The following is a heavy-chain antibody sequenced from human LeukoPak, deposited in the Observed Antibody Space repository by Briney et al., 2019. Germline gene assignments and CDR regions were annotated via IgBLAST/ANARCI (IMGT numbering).Heavy chain of an antibody. D-gene: IGHD3-10*01. J-gene: IGHJ6*02. CDR1: GDSIRSSSYS. CDR3: ARDYGAGSVGDV. Sequence: SETLSLTCTVSGDSIRSSSYSWAWIRHSPGKGLEWIGSIYYNGDTYYYPSLKSRVTISRDTFKNRFSLELTSMAAADTAVYYCARDYGAGSVGDVWGQGTTVTVSS. CDR2: IYYNGDT. V-gene: IGHV4-39*07.